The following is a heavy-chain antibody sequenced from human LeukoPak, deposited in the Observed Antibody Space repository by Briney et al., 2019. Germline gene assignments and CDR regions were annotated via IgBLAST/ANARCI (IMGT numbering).Heavy chain of an antibody. Sequence: GGSLRLSCAASGFTFSRYWMSWVRQAPVKGLEWVANIKQDGSEKYSVDSVKGRFTISRDNAKNLLYLQMNSLRAEDTAVYYCARDGGSYLGDAFDIWGQGTMVTVSS. V-gene: IGHV3-7*01. J-gene: IGHJ3*02. D-gene: IGHD1-26*01. CDR1: GFTFSRYW. CDR2: IKQDGSEK. CDR3: ARDGGSYLGDAFDI.